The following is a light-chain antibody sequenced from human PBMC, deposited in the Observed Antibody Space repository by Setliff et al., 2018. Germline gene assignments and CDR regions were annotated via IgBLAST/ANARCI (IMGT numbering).Light chain of an antibody. Sequence: QSALPQPASVSGSPGQSITISCTGASSDVGAYNFVSWYQQHPGKAPKLIIYEVTNRPSGVSNRFSGSKSGNTASLTISGLQAEDEADYYCYSYTSSSTLLFGTGTKGTVL. J-gene: IGLJ1*01. CDR2: EVT. CDR3: YSYTSSSTLL. CDR1: SSDVGAYNF. V-gene: IGLV2-14*01.